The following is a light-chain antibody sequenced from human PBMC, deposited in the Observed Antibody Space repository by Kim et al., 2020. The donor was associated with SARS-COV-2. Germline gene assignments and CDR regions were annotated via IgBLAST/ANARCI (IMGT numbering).Light chain of an antibody. Sequence: VTISCTGSSSNLGAGYDVHWYQQLPGTAPKLLIYGNTNRPSGVPDRFSGSKSGTSASLAISGLQAEDEADYYCQTYDSSLSGYYVFGTGTKVTVL. CDR3: QTYDSSLSGYYV. CDR2: GNT. CDR1: SSNLGAGYD. V-gene: IGLV1-40*01. J-gene: IGLJ1*01.